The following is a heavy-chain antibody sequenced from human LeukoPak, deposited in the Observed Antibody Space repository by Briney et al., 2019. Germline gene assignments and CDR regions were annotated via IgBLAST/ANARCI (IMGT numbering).Heavy chain of an antibody. J-gene: IGHJ6*02. D-gene: IGHD1-26*01. V-gene: IGHV4-59*01. CDR2: IYYNGNT. CDR3: ARGWSNYYGMDV. CDR1: DGSINSYY. Sequence: PSETLSLTCSVSDGSINSYYWNWIRRPPGKGLEWIGYIYYNGNTNYSPSLKSRVTMSVDTSKNLFSLKVSSVTAADTAVYYCARGWSNYYGMDVWGQGTTVTVSS.